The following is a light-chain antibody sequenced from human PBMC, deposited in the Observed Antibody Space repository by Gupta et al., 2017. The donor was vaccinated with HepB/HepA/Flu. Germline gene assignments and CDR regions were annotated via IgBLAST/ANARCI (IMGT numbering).Light chain of an antibody. Sequence: QAVVTQEPSVTMSPGGTVPLTCGSSTGAVTSGHYPYWFQHKPGQAPRTLIYETRNKRSWTPARCSGSLLGGKAVLTLAGAQPEDEADYYCLLSYNGVRVFGGGTKLTVL. CDR3: LLSYNGVRV. V-gene: IGLV7-46*01. J-gene: IGLJ2*01. CDR2: ETR. CDR1: TGAVTSGHY.